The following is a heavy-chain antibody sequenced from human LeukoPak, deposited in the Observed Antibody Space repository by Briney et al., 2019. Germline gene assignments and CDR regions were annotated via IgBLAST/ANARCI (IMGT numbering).Heavy chain of an antibody. CDR1: GGSISSSSYY. CDR3: ARQERAAAGTSFDY. Sequence: PSETLSLTCTVSGGSISSSSYYWGWIRHPPGKGLEWIGCIYYSGSTYYNSSLKSRVPISVDTSKTQFSLKLSSVTAANTALYYCARQERAAAGTSFDYWGQGTLVTVS. CDR2: IYYSGST. D-gene: IGHD6-13*01. V-gene: IGHV4-39*01. J-gene: IGHJ4*02.